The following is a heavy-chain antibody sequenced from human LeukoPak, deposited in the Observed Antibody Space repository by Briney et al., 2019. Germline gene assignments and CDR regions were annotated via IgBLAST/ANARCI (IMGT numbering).Heavy chain of an antibody. J-gene: IGHJ6*02. CDR3: ARGRITMIVVVPSYYYYGKDV. CDR1: GGSFSGYY. D-gene: IGHD3-22*01. V-gene: IGHV4-34*01. CDR2: INHSGST. Sequence: PSETLSLTCAVYGGSFSGYYWSWIRQPPGKGLEWIGEINHSGSTNYNPSLKSRVTISVDTSKNQFSLKLSSVTAADTAVYYCARGRITMIVVVPSYYYYGKDVWGQGTTVTVSS.